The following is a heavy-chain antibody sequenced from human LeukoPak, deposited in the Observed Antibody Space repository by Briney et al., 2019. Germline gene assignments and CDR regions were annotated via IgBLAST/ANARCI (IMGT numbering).Heavy chain of an antibody. Sequence: SETLSLTCTVSGASVSSGDYYWSWIRQLPGKGLEWIGYIYYSGSTYYNPSLKSRLTISVDASKNQFSLKLSSVTAADTAVYYCARRRGNTSGFQGYYFDYWGQGTLVTVSS. V-gene: IGHV4-31*03. CDR1: GASVSSGDYY. J-gene: IGHJ4*02. CDR3: ARRRGNTSGFQGYYFDY. D-gene: IGHD6-19*01. CDR2: IYYSGST.